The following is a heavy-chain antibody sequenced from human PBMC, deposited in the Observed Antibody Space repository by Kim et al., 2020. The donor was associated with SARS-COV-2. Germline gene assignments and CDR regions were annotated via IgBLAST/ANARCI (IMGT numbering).Heavy chain of an antibody. J-gene: IGHJ5*01. Sequence: SETLSLTCSVSGASFSSYYWSWIRQPPGKGLEWIAYMYYGGTTYHNPSLKSRVAISVDTSKNQFSLNLTSVTAADTAVYYCARHSSGVAVAGAEIDSWGQGTLVTVSS. CDR3: ARHSSGVAVAGAEIDS. CDR2: MYYGGTT. V-gene: IGHV4-59*08. D-gene: IGHD6-19*01. CDR1: GASFSSYY.